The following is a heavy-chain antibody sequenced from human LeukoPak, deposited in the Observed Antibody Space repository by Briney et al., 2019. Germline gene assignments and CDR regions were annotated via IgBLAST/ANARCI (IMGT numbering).Heavy chain of an antibody. Sequence: SETLSLTCTVSGGSIRRSYYYWGWIRQPPGKGLEWIGSIYDSGSTYYNPSLKSRVTISVDTSKNQFSLKLNSVTAADTAVYCRARGLTTSLNWFDPWGQGTLVTVSS. J-gene: IGHJ5*02. CDR2: IYDSGST. D-gene: IGHD4-17*01. CDR3: ARGLTTSLNWFDP. V-gene: IGHV4-39*01. CDR1: GGSIRRSYYY.